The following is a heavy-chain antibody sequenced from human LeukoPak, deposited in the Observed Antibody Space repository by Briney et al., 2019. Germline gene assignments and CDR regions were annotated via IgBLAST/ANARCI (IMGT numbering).Heavy chain of an antibody. D-gene: IGHD5/OR15-5a*01. CDR2: IYTTGDT. V-gene: IGHV4-61*02. J-gene: IGHJ4*02. Sequence: PSETLSLTCTVSSVSINSGYLYWSWIRQPAGKGLEWIGRIYTTGDTNYNPSLKSRVTISIDMSKNQFSLNLTSVTASDTAVYYCARDVYNSFDSWGQGTLVTVSS. CDR3: ARDVYNSFDS. CDR1: SVSINSGYLY.